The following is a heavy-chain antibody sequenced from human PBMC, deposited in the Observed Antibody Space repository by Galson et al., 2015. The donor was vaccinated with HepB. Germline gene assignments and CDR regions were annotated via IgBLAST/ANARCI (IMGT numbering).Heavy chain of an antibody. Sequence: SLRLSCAASGFTFTTYAMKWVRQTPGKGLEWVSSIGASGFTYYADSVKGRFTISRDNSENTLSLQMNSLRAEDTAIYYCATAPSGRYYVGDFWGQGTLVAVSS. CDR1: GFTFTTYA. D-gene: IGHD1-26*01. V-gene: IGHV3-23*01. J-gene: IGHJ4*02. CDR2: IGASGFT. CDR3: ATAPSGRYYVGDF.